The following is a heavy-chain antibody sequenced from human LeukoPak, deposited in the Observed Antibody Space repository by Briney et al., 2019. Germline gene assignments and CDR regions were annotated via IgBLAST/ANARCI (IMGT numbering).Heavy chain of an antibody. CDR3: ARVKWELPDY. Sequence: SCKASGGTFSSYDMHWVRQATGKGLEWVSAIGTAGDTYYPGSVKGRFTISRENAKNSLYLQMNSLRAEDTAVYYCARVKWELPDYWGQGTLVTVSS. V-gene: IGHV3-13*01. CDR1: GGTFSSYD. D-gene: IGHD1-26*01. J-gene: IGHJ4*02. CDR2: IGTAGDT.